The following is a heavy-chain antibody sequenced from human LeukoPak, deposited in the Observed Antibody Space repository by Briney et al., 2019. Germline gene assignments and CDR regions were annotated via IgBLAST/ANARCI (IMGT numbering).Heavy chain of an antibody. CDR1: GGSISSYY. Sequence: SETLSLTCTVSGGSISSYYWSWIRQPPGKGLEWIGYIYYSGSTNYNPSLKSRVTISVDTSKNQFSLKLSSVTAADTAVYYCARLSDFGDWFDPWGQGTLVTVS. V-gene: IGHV4-59*08. J-gene: IGHJ5*02. D-gene: IGHD3-3*01. CDR3: ARLSDFGDWFDP. CDR2: IYYSGST.